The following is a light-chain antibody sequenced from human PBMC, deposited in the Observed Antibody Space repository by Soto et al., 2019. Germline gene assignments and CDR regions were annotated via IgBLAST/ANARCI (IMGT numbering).Light chain of an antibody. CDR2: DAS. J-gene: IGKJ2*01. CDR1: QRIRTS. V-gene: IGKV1-39*01. Sequence: DVQMTQSPSSLSASVGDRVTITCRASQRIRTSLNWYQQKPGKAPKFLIYDASSLQREVPSRFSGSGSGTDFTLTISNLQPEDFATYYCQQSYSVPPTFGQGTKLEI. CDR3: QQSYSVPPT.